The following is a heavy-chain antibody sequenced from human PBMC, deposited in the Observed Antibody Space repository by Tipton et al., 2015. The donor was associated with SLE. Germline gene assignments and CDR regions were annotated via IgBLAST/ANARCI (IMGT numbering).Heavy chain of an antibody. Sequence: TLSLTCTVPGGSISSSNYYWAWIRQPPGKGLEWIGTIYYIGTTYYNPSLKSRLTISIDTSKNQFSLKLRSVTAADTAVYFCARVGQRRFSGRDPYGSFDIWGQGTMVTVSS. CDR3: ARVGQRRFSGRDPYGSFDI. CDR2: IYYIGTT. J-gene: IGHJ3*02. CDR1: GGSISSSNYY. V-gene: IGHV4-39*07. D-gene: IGHD1-26*01.